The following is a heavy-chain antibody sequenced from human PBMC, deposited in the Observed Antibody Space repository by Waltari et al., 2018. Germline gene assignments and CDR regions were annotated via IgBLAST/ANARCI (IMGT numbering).Heavy chain of an antibody. J-gene: IGHJ4*02. D-gene: IGHD2-2*01. CDR3: AKPPWRGSTSNLD. CDR2: IRGSGGRT. V-gene: IGHV3-23*01. CDR1: GFTFSSYA. Sequence: EVQLLESGGGLVQPGGSLRLSCAASGFTFSSYAMSWVRRAPGKGLEWVSGIRGSGGRTYYADSVKGRFTISRDNSKNTLYLQMNSLRAEDTAVYYCAKPPWRGSTSNLDWGQGTLVTVSS.